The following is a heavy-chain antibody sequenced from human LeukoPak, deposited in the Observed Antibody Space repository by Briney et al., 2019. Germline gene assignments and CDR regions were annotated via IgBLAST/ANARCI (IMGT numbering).Heavy chain of an antibody. CDR3: ARRASYSSSWYRPEVRYYFDY. D-gene: IGHD6-13*01. V-gene: IGHV3-48*03. Sequence: GGSLRLSCAASGFTFSSYEMNWVRQAPGKGLEWVSYISSSGSTIYYADSVKGRFTISRDNAKNSLYLQMNSLRAEDTAVYYCARRASYSSSWYRPEVRYYFDYWGQGTLVTVSS. CDR2: ISSSGSTI. J-gene: IGHJ4*02. CDR1: GFTFSSYE.